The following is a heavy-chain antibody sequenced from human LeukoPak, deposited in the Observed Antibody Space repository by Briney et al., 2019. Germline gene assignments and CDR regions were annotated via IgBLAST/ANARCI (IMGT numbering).Heavy chain of an antibody. Sequence: GGSLRLSCAASGFVVRDNYMPWVRQAPGRGLEWVSTIYSGGSTFYADSVKGRFTISRDNSKNTLFLKMNNLRAEDTAVYYCAGDLSSCSGDFCPQNSWGQGTLVTVSS. V-gene: IGHV3-53*01. D-gene: IGHD2-21*01. CDR1: GFVVRDNY. CDR3: AGDLSSCSGDFCPQNS. CDR2: IYSGGST. J-gene: IGHJ4*02.